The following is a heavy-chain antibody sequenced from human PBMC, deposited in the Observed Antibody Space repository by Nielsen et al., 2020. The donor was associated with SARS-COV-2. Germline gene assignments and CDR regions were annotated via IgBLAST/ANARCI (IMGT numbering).Heavy chain of an antibody. CDR1: GYTFTGYY. V-gene: IGHV1-2*06. D-gene: IGHD6-19*01. J-gene: IGHJ6*02. CDR3: ARETVSSGSRGMDV. CDR2: INPNSGGT. Sequence: ASVKVSCKASGYTFTGYYMHWVRQAPGQGLEWMGRINPNSGGTNYAQKFQGRVTMTRDTSISTAYMELSRLRSDDTAVYYCARETVSSGSRGMDVWGQGTTVTVSS.